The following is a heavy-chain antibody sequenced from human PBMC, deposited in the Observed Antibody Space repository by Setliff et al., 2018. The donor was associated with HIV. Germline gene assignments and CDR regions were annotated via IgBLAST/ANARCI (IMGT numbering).Heavy chain of an antibody. D-gene: IGHD6-19*01. Sequence: GGSLRLSCAVSGFTINNHHMAWVRQAPGQGLEWVSALYNDGSTYYPDSVKGRFTISRDNSKNTLSLQMNRLRADDTAVYFCARDPRGAVAGFDVWGQGTMVT. CDR3: ARDPRGAVAGFDV. CDR1: GFTINNHH. CDR2: LYNDGST. V-gene: IGHV3-66*01. J-gene: IGHJ3*01.